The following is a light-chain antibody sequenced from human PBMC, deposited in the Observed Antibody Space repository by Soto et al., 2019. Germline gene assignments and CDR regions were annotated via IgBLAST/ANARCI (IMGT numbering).Light chain of an antibody. Sequence: IVMTQSPATLSVSTGQRATLSCRASLSVSSNLAWYQHKPGQAPRLLIYGASTRATGIPASFSGSGAGTEFTLTINSLLSEDYAVYYCQQYNDWYTFGQGTKLEIK. CDR3: QQYNDWYT. CDR2: GAS. CDR1: LSVSSN. V-gene: IGKV3-15*01. J-gene: IGKJ2*01.